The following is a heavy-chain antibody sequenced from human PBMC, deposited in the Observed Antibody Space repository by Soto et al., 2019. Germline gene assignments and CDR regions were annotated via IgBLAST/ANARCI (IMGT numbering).Heavy chain of an antibody. J-gene: IGHJ3*02. Sequence: GESLKISCAASGFTFSNAWMSWVRQAPGKGLEWVGRIKSKTDGGTTDYAAPVKSRFTISRDDSKNTLYLQMNSLKTEDTAVYYCTAPANDYGDAFDIWGQGTMVTVSS. V-gene: IGHV3-15*01. CDR3: TAPANDYGDAFDI. D-gene: IGHD4-17*01. CDR1: GFTFSNAW. CDR2: IKSKTDGGTT.